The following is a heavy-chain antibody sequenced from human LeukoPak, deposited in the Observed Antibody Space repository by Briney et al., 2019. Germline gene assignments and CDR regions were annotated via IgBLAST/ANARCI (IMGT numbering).Heavy chain of an antibody. Sequence: PGGSLRLSCTASGFXFSNYGIHWVRQAPGKGLEWVAVISYDGSNKYYADSVKGRFTISRDNSKNTLYLQMNSLRAEDTAVYYCVSGFYYDSSGHNYFDYWGQGSLVTVSS. CDR1: GFXFSNYG. CDR3: VSGFYYDSSGHNYFDY. J-gene: IGHJ4*02. V-gene: IGHV3-30*19. D-gene: IGHD3-22*01. CDR2: ISYDGSNK.